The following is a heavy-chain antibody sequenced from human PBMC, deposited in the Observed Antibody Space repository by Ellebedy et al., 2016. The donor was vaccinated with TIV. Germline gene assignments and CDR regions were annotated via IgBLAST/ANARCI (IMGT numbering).Heavy chain of an antibody. CDR1: GYTFTTYY. V-gene: IGHV1-46*01. CDR2: INPSGGST. Sequence: GASVKVSCKASGYTFTTYYMHWVRQAPGQGLEWMGIINPSGGSTSYAQKFQGRVTMTRDTSISTAYMELSRLRSDDTAVYYCARSPSPHIPDFDYWGQGTLVTVSS. J-gene: IGHJ4*02. CDR3: ARSPSPHIPDFDY. D-gene: IGHD2-21*01.